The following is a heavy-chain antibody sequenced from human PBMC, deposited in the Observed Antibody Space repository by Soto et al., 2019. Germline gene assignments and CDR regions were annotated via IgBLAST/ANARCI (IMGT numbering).Heavy chain of an antibody. CDR2: MNPNSGNT. J-gene: IGHJ6*03. CDR3: ARGREYDFWSGYYNYYYYYMDV. V-gene: IGHV1-8*01. D-gene: IGHD3-3*01. CDR1: GYTFTSYD. Sequence: ASVKVSCKASGYTFTSYDINWVRQATGQGLEWMGWMNPNSGNTGYAQKFQGRVTMTRNTSTSTAYMELSSLRSEDTAVYYCARGREYDFWSGYYNYYYYYMDVWGKGTTVTVSS.